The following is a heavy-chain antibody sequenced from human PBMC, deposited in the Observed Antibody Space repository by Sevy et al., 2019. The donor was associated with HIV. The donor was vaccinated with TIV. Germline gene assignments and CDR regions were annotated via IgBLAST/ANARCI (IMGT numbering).Heavy chain of an antibody. CDR3: ARPRITIFGSGAFDV. Sequence: GESLKISCKGSGYSFTSYWIGWVRQMPGKGLELMGFIYPGDSDTRYSPSFQGQVTILADKSISTAYLQWSSLKASDTARYYCARPRITIFGSGAFDVWGQGTMVTVSS. CDR1: GYSFTSYW. CDR2: IYPGDSDT. D-gene: IGHD3-3*01. J-gene: IGHJ3*01. V-gene: IGHV5-51*01.